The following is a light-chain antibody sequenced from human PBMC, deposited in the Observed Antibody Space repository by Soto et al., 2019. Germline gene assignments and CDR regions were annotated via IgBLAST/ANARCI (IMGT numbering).Light chain of an antibody. CDR3: QQRSSWPYT. CDR2: DVS. V-gene: IGKV3-11*01. J-gene: IGKJ2*01. Sequence: EIVLTQSPATLSLSPGDRATLSCRASQSVSSYLAWYQQKPGQAPRFLIYDVSKRATGTPARFSGSGYGTDFTLTITTLEPADFAVYYCQQRSSWPYTFGQGTKLEIK. CDR1: QSVSSY.